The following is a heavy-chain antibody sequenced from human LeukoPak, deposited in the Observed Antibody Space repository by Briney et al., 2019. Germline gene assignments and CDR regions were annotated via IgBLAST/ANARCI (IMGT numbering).Heavy chain of an antibody. Sequence: SETLSLTCTVSGGSISSYYWSWIRQPPGKGLEWIGYIYYSGSTYYNPSLKSRVTISVDRSKNQFSLKLSSVTAADTAVYYCARSGQYYDFWSGYKAWFDPWGQGTLVTVSS. CDR1: GGSISSYY. V-gene: IGHV4-59*12. CDR2: IYYSGST. CDR3: ARSGQYYDFWSGYKAWFDP. J-gene: IGHJ5*02. D-gene: IGHD3-3*01.